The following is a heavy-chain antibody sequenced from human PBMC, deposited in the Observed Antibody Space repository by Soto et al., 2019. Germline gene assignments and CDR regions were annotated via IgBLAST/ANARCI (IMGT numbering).Heavy chain of an antibody. D-gene: IGHD6-19*01. CDR1: GGSFSGYY. CDR3: ARGRGSGWYLRGLDY. CDR2: INHIGST. V-gene: IGHV4-34*01. Sequence: QVQLQQWGAGLLKPSETLSLTCAVYGGSFSGYYWSWIRQPPGKGLEWIGEINHIGSTNYNPSLKSRVTISVDTSKNQFSLKLSSVTAADTAVYSCARGRGSGWYLRGLDYWGQGTLFTVSS. J-gene: IGHJ4*02.